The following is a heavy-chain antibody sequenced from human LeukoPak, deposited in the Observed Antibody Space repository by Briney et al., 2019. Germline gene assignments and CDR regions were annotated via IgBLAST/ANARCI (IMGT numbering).Heavy chain of an antibody. CDR2: IYTSGST. V-gene: IGHV4-4*07. J-gene: IGHJ5*02. Sequence: PSETLSLTCTVSGYSISNNFYWAWIRQPAGKGLEWIGRIYTSGSTNYNPSLKSRVTMSVDTSKNQFSLKLSSVTAADTAVYYCARAKRWGIDNWFDPWGQGTLVTVSS. CDR3: ARAKRWGIDNWFDP. D-gene: IGHD3-16*01. CDR1: GYSISNNFY.